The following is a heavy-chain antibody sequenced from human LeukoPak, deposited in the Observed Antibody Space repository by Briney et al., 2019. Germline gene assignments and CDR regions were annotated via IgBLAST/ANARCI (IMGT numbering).Heavy chain of an antibody. CDR1: GFTFSSYA. CDR3: ARSDSDIVVVPTWVRGAFDI. V-gene: IGHV3-23*01. CDR2: ISGSGGST. D-gene: IGHD2-2*01. J-gene: IGHJ3*02. Sequence: GGSLRLSCAASGFTFSSYAMSWVRQAPGKGLEWVSAISGSGGSTYYADSVKGRFTISRDNAKNSLYLQMNSLRAEDTAVYYCARSDSDIVVVPTWVRGAFDIWGQGTMVTVSS.